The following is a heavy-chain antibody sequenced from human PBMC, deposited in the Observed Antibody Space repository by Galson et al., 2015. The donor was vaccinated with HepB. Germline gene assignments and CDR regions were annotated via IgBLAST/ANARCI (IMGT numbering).Heavy chain of an antibody. J-gene: IGHJ4*02. CDR3: ARGGGAEYYYDSSGYYHFDY. Sequence: SLRLSCAASGFTFSDYYMSWIRQAPGKGLEWVSYISSSSSYTNYADSVKGRFTISRDNAKNSLYPQMNSLRAEDTAVYYCARGGGAEYYYDSSGYYHFDYWGQGTLVTVSS. CDR1: GFTFSDYY. CDR2: ISSSSSYT. D-gene: IGHD3-22*01. V-gene: IGHV3-11*06.